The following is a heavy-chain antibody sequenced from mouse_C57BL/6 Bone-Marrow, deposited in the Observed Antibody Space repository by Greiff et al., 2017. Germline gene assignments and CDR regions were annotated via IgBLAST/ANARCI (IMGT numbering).Heavy chain of an antibody. D-gene: IGHD1-1*01. CDR3: ASDYYARRGDFDV. CDR1: GYSITSGYY. CDR2: ISYDGSN. J-gene: IGHJ1*03. V-gene: IGHV3-6*01. Sequence: EVQLQQSGPGLVKPSQSLSLTCSVTGYSITSGYYWNWIRQFPGNKLEWMGYISYDGSNNYNPSLKNRISLTRDTSKNQFFLKLNSVTTEDTATYYCASDYYARRGDFDVWGTGTTVTVSS.